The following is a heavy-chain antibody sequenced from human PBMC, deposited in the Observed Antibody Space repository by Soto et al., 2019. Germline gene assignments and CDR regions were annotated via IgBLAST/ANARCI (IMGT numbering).Heavy chain of an antibody. CDR1: GFTFSAYS. V-gene: IGHV3-21*01. D-gene: IGHD3-22*01. J-gene: IGHJ4*02. Sequence: PGGSLRLSCAASGFTFSAYSFNWVRQAPGKGLEWVASISSRSSYIYYADSVRGRFLISRDNTKNSVYLQMNSLRAEDTAVYYCVTVNYYESSHPLDYWGRGTLVTVSS. CDR2: ISSRSSYI. CDR3: VTVNYYESSHPLDY.